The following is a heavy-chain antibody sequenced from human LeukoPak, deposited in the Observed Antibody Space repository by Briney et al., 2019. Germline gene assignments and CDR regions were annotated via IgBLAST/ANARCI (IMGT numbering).Heavy chain of an antibody. V-gene: IGHV3-11*01. J-gene: IGHJ5*02. CDR3: ARELQYYVSPVSDP. D-gene: IGHD3-16*01. CDR1: GFTFSDYY. CDR2: ISSSGSTI. Sequence: PGGSLRLSCAASGFTFSDYYMSWIRQAPGKGLEWVSYISSSGSTIYYADSVKGRFTISRDNAKNSLYLQMNSLRAEDTAVYYCARELQYYVSPVSDPWGQGTLVTVSS.